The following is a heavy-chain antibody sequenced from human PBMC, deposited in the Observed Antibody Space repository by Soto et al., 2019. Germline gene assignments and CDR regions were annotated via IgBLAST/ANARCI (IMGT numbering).Heavy chain of an antibody. J-gene: IGHJ4*02. Sequence: QVRLQESGPGLVKPSETLSLTCVVYGAAISGYYWSWIRQPPGKGLEWIGFIYYSGSTTHYSPSLKNRVTISVDTSKNIISLRLGSVTAADTAIYYCVRDGRERQFDYWGQGTLVTVSS. CDR3: VRDGRERQFDY. D-gene: IGHD1-26*01. CDR2: IYYSGST. CDR1: GAAISGYY. V-gene: IGHV4-59*01.